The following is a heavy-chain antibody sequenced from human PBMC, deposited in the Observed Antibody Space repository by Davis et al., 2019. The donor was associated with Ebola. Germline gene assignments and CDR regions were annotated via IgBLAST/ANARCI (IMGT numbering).Heavy chain of an antibody. CDR1: GFTFSNYWMSYW. D-gene: IGHD6-6*01. CDR3: TRISYGSIAAP. V-gene: IGHV3-7*01. Sequence: GESLKISCAASGFTFSNYWMSYWMSWVRQAPGKGLLCLPNINQDGSEKYYVDSVKGRFTISRDNAKNSLYLQMNSLRAEETAVYYCTRISYGSIAAPWGQGTLVTVSS. CDR2: INQDGSEK. J-gene: IGHJ4*02.